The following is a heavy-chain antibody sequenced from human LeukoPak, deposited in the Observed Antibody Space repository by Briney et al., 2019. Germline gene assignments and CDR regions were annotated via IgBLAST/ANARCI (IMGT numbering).Heavy chain of an antibody. Sequence: GGSLRLSCAASGFTFSSYAMHWVRQAPGKGLEWVAVISYDGSNKYYADSVKGRFTISRDNSKNTLYLQMNSLRAEDTAVYYCARESGVRGVIPMYFDYWGQGTLVTVSS. D-gene: IGHD3-10*01. CDR1: GFTFSSYA. V-gene: IGHV3-30*04. CDR2: ISYDGSNK. J-gene: IGHJ4*02. CDR3: ARESGVRGVIPMYFDY.